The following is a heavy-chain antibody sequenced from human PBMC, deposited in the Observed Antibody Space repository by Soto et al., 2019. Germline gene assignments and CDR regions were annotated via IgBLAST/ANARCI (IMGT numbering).Heavy chain of an antibody. CDR3: ATDTYYYGSGSYYNNRLYYYGMDV. CDR1: GYTLTELS. D-gene: IGHD3-10*01. V-gene: IGHV1-24*01. Sequence: ASVKVSCKVSGYTLTELSMHWVRQAPGKGLEWMGGFDPEDGETIYAQKFQGRVTMTEDTSTDTAYMELSSLRSEDTAVYYCATDTYYYGSGSYYNNRLYYYGMDVWGQGTTVTVSS. J-gene: IGHJ6*02. CDR2: FDPEDGET.